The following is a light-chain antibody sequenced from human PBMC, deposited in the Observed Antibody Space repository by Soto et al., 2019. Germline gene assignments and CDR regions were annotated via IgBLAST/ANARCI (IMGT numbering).Light chain of an antibody. V-gene: IGKV4-1*01. CDR3: QQYYTTPT. CDR1: QSVLFPSNNKNY. CDR2: WAS. J-gene: IGKJ1*01. Sequence: DIGLTQSPDSLDVSLGERATINCKSSQSVLFPSNNKNYLVWYQQKPGQPPKLLISWASARESGVPDRFSGSGSGTDFTLTISSLQAEDVAVYYCQQYYTTPTFGQGTKVEIK.